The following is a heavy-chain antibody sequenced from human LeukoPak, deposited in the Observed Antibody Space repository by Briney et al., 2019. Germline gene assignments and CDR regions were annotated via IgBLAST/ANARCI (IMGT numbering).Heavy chain of an antibody. J-gene: IGHJ4*02. CDR1: GGSISSGSYY. CDR2: IYTSEST. V-gene: IGHV4-61*02. D-gene: IGHD3-3*01. Sequence: SETLSLTCTVSGGSISSGSYYWSWIRQPAGKGLEWIGRIYTSESTNYNPSLNSRVTISVDTSKNQFSLKLSSVTAADTAVYYCARGLIYDFWSGYYSDYWGQGTLVTVSS. CDR3: ARGLIYDFWSGYYSDY.